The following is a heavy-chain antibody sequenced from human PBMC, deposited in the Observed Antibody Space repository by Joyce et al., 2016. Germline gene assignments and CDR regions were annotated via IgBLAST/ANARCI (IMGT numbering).Heavy chain of an antibody. J-gene: IGHJ1*01. D-gene: IGHD2-15*01. V-gene: IGHV1-2*06. CDR2: INPNSGDT. CDR1: GYTFTDYY. Sequence: QVQLVQSGAEVKKPGASVKVSCKASGYTFTDYYMHWVRQAPGQGLEWMGRINPNSGDTNYVQKFQGRVTVTRDTSISTVYMELTRLRSDDTAVYYCARESRAATRSEYFQHWGQGTPLTVS. CDR3: ARESRAATRSEYFQH.